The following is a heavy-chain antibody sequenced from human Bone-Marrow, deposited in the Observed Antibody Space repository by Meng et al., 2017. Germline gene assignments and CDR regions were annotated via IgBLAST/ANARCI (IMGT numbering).Heavy chain of an antibody. D-gene: IGHD6-19*01. CDR1: GYNFPDYY. Sequence: ASVKVSCKPSGYNFPDYYIHWVRRAPGQGLEWMGWINPNTGDTNYSHKFQARVTMTSDTSISTAYMELSRLRSDDTAVYYCARGRFGLVSWGQGTLVTVSS. CDR3: ARGRFGLVS. CDR2: INPNTGDT. J-gene: IGHJ4*02. V-gene: IGHV1-2*02.